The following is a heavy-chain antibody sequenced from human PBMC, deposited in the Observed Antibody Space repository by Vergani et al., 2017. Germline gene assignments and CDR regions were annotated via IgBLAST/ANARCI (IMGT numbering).Heavy chain of an antibody. CDR3: ARQGGATHFDY. J-gene: IGHJ4*02. CDR1: GGSISSSSYY. CDR2: IYYSGST. V-gene: IGHV4-39*01. D-gene: IGHD1-26*01. Sequence: QLQLQESGPGLVKPSETLSLTCTVSGGSISSSSYYWGWIRQPPGKGLERIGSIYYSGSTYYNPSLKSRVTISVDTSKNQFSLKLSSVTAADTAVYYCARQGGATHFDYWGQGTLVTVSS.